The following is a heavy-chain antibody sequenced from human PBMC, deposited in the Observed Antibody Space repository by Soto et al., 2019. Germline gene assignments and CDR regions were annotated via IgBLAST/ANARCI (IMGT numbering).Heavy chain of an antibody. Sequence: EVQLLESGGGLVQPGGSLRLSCAASGFTFSSCAMGWVRQAPGKGLEWVSGISGNGGSTYYADSVKGRFTISRDTSKNTQYMRMDSLGADDTAIYYGAKVVGDGNDYYDFWGQGTLVTVSS. V-gene: IGHV3-23*01. CDR2: ISGNGGST. J-gene: IGHJ4*02. CDR1: GFTFSSCA. CDR3: AKVVGDGNDYYDF. D-gene: IGHD3-22*01.